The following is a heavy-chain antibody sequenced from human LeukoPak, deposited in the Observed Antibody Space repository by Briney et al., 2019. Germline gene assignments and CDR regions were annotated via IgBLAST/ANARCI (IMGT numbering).Heavy chain of an antibody. CDR2: ISSNGGST. CDR3: VKDSASYYYGSGSPWFDP. V-gene: IGHV3-64D*06. D-gene: IGHD3-10*01. CDR1: GFTFSHFA. Sequence: PGGSLRLSCSASGFTFSHFAMHWVRQAPGKGLEYVSGISSNGGSTYDADSVKGRFTISRDNSKNTLYIQMSNLRAEDTAVYYCVKDSASYYYGSGSPWFDPWGQGTLVTVSS. J-gene: IGHJ5*02.